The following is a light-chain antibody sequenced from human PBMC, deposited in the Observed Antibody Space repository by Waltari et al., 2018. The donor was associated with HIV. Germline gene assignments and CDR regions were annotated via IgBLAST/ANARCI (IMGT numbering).Light chain of an antibody. V-gene: IGLV2-23*02. J-gene: IGLJ1*01. CDR1: VGSYNL. CDR2: DVS. Sequence: QSPLTRPASVSGSPGQSLTISCTAVGSYNLVSWYPQHPGKAPKLLIYDVSERPSGISNRFSGSKSGNTASLTISGLQAEDEADYYCCSYAGGNTYVFDTGTKVTVL. CDR3: CSYAGGNTYV.